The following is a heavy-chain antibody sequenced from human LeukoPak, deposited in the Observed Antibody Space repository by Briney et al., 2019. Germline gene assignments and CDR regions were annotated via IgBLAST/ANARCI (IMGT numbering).Heavy chain of an antibody. D-gene: IGHD1-1*01. CDR3: ARHRTRLNWFDP. Sequence: SETLSLTCSVSGDSINYSTYYWGWIRQPPGKGLEWIGSIYYTGTTYYNPSLKSRVTISVDTSKNQFSLKLRSVTAADTAVYYCARHRTRLNWFDPWGQGTLVTVSS. J-gene: IGHJ5*02. CDR2: IYYTGTT. CDR1: GDSINYSTYY. V-gene: IGHV4-39*01.